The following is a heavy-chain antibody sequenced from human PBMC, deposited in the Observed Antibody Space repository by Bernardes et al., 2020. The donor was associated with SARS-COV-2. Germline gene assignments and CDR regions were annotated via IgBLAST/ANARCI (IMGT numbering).Heavy chain of an antibody. D-gene: IGHD2-15*01. CDR2: IKADGSLK. Sequence: GGSLRLSCAASGFTFSSYWMNWVRQAPGKGLEWVANIKADGSLKYYVDSVKGRFTISRDNAKNSLVLQMNSLRAEDTALYYCAGSRVVDGATRWFDPWGQGTLVTVSS. CDR3: AGSRVVDGATRWFDP. CDR1: GFTFSSYW. V-gene: IGHV3-7*02. J-gene: IGHJ5*02.